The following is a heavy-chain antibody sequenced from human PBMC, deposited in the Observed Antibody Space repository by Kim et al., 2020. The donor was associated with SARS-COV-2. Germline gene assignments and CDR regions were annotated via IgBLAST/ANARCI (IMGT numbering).Heavy chain of an antibody. Sequence: TSGDTSLTYYAESVKGRFTISRDNAKNSLYLQMNGLRVEDTATYYCMSAFWGQGTLVAVSA. V-gene: IGHV3-11*03. CDR2: TSGDTSLT. D-gene: IGHD3-3*01. J-gene: IGHJ4*02. CDR3: MSAF.